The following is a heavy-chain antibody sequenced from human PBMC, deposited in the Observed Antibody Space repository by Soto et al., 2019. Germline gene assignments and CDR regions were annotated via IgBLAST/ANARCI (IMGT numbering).Heavy chain of an antibody. D-gene: IGHD3-22*01. CDR2: IIPIFGTA. CDR1: GGTFSSYA. CDR3: AGGYITMIVVVIRPYYYYGIDV. Sequence: GASVKVSCKASGGTFSSYAISWVRQAPGQGLEWMGGIIPIFGTANYAQKFQGRVTITADESTSTAYMELSSLRSEDTAVYYCAGGYITMIVVVIRPYYYYGIDVRGQGTTVTGSS. V-gene: IGHV1-69*13. J-gene: IGHJ6*02.